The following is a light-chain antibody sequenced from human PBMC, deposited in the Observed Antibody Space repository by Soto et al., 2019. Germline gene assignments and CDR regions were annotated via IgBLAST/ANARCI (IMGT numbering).Light chain of an antibody. Sequence: QSALTQPASVSGSPGQSITISCTGTSSDVGTYNLVSWYQQHPGKVPKLIIYEVFKRPSGISNSFSGSKSGNTASLTISGLQAEDEAFYQCGSNVGLYTYVFGTGTKLTVL. CDR3: GSNVGLYTYV. CDR1: SSDVGTYNL. CDR2: EVF. V-gene: IGLV2-23*02. J-gene: IGLJ1*01.